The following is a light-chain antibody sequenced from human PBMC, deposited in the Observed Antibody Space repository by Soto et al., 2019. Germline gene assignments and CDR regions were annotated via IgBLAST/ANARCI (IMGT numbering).Light chain of an antibody. CDR1: NSDVGFYDY. J-gene: IGLJ2*01. CDR2: DVS. CDR3: SSYTSSSTLVV. Sequence: QSALTQPASVSGSPRQSITISCTGTNSDVGFYDYVSWYQHHPGKAPKLMIYDVSNRPSGVSNRFSGSKSGNTASLTISGLQAEDEADYYCSSYTSSSTLVVFGGGTKLTVL. V-gene: IGLV2-14*01.